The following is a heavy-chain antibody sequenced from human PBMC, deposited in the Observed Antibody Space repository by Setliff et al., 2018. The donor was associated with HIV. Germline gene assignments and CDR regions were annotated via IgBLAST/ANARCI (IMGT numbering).Heavy chain of an antibody. D-gene: IGHD3-10*01. Sequence: SVKVSCKASGDIFNNNAINWVRQAPGQGLEWMGRIIPIFGMANYARKFQGRVTITADKSTGTAYLELSSLTYDDTAIYYCARAEFLGPESDFDIWGQGTMVT. J-gene: IGHJ3*02. CDR1: GDIFNNNA. V-gene: IGHV1-69*04. CDR3: ARAEFLGPESDFDI. CDR2: IIPIFGMA.